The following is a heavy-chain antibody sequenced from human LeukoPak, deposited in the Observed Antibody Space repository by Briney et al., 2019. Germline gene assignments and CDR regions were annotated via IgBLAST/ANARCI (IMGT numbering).Heavy chain of an antibody. Sequence: GGSLRLSCAASGFTFGSYWMNWVRQAPGKGLVWVSRIASDGSSTTYADSVKGRFSISRDNARNTLYLQMNSLRVEDTAVYYCARGRPHGNDYWGQGTLVTVSS. CDR1: GFTFGSYW. D-gene: IGHD4-23*01. J-gene: IGHJ4*02. V-gene: IGHV3-74*01. CDR2: IASDGSST. CDR3: ARGRPHGNDY.